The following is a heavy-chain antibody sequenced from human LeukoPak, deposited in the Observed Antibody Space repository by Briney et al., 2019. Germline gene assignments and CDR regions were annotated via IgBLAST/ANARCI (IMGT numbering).Heavy chain of an antibody. J-gene: IGHJ3*02. Sequence: GGSLRLSCAASGFPFITSGMHWVRQAPGKGLEWLSFIRYDGSNKNYGDSVKGRFTISRDNSKNTLFLQMNSLRPDDTAVYYCATYTTSSSAFDIWGQGTMVTVSS. CDR3: ATYTTSSSAFDI. V-gene: IGHV3-30*02. CDR2: IRYDGSNK. CDR1: GFPFITSG. D-gene: IGHD6-6*01.